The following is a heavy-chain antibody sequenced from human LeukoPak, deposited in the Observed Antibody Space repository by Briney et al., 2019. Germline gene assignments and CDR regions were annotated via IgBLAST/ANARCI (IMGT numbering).Heavy chain of an antibody. D-gene: IGHD1-14*01. V-gene: IGHV1-24*01. CDR2: SNPEDGEM. CDR3: TTPYIFTGSFDY. CDR1: GYSLTEFC. Sequence: ASVKVSCKVSGYSLTEFCIHWVRQAPGKGLGWMGGSNPEDGEMIYAQRFQGRVIMTEDTSTETAYMELSSLRFEDTAVYYCTTPYIFTGSFDYWGQGSLVTVSS. J-gene: IGHJ4*02.